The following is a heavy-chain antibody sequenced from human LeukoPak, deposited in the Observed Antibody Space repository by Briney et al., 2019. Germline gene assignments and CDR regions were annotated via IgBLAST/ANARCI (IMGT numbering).Heavy chain of an antibody. CDR2: ISAYNGNT. CDR1: GYTFTSYG. J-gene: IGHJ6*02. Sequence: GASVKVSCKASGYTFTSYGISWVRQAPGQGLEWMGWISAYNGNTNYAQKLQGRVTMTTDTSTSTAYMELRSLRSDDTAVYYCARERLTGVTTVTIGFILVPRNYGMDVWGQGTTVTVSS. D-gene: IGHD4-11*01. V-gene: IGHV1-18*01. CDR3: ARERLTGVTTVTIGFILVPRNYGMDV.